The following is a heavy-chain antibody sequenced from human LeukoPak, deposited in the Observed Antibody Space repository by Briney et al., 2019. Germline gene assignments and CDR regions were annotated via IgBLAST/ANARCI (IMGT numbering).Heavy chain of an antibody. CDR3: AKVVQYTASTGTGLDY. J-gene: IGHJ4*02. CDR2: IWDDGSYK. V-gene: IGHV3-33*06. D-gene: IGHD6-13*01. Sequence: PGGSLRLSCAASGFIFINYGMHWVRQAPGKRLDWVAVIWDDGSYKYYADSVNGRFTISRDNSKNTLYLQMNSLRAEDTAIYYCAKVVQYTASTGTGLDYWGQGTLVTVSS. CDR1: GFIFINYG.